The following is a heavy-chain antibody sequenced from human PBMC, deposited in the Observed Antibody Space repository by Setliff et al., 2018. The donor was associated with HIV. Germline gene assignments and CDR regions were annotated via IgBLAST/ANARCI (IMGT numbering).Heavy chain of an antibody. CDR3: ARSVMTTTNYFDY. D-gene: IGHD4-4*01. J-gene: IGHJ4*02. V-gene: IGHV4-39*07. CDR2: IYHSGNT. Sequence: PSETLSLTCVVSGDSISRSRYYWGWIRQPPGKGLEWIGSIYHSGNTYYNPSLKSRVIISVDMSKNQFSLKLTSVTAADTAVFYCARSVMTTTNYFDYWGPGTLVTVSS. CDR1: GDSISRSRYY.